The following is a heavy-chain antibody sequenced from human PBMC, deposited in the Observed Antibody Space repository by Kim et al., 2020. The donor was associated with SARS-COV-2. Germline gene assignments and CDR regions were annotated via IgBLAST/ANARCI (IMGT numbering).Heavy chain of an antibody. CDR1: GGTFSSYA. Sequence: SVKVSCKASGGTFSSYAISWVRQAPGQGLEWMGGIIPIFGTANYAQKFQGRVTITADESTSTAYMELSSLRSEDTAVYYCARGGANYYYGSGTNYGMDVWGQGTTVTVSS. J-gene: IGHJ6*02. D-gene: IGHD3-10*01. V-gene: IGHV1-69*13. CDR3: ARGGANYYYGSGTNYGMDV. CDR2: IIPIFGTA.